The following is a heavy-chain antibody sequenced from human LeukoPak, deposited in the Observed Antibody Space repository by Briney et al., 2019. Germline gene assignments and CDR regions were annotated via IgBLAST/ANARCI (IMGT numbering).Heavy chain of an antibody. J-gene: IGHJ4*02. D-gene: IGHD3-16*01. Sequence: GGSLRPSCAASGFTFSSYAMSWARQAPGKGLEWVSAISGSGGSTYYADSVKGRFTISRDNSKNTLYLQMNSLRAEDTAVYYCAKLDRWGTDYWDQGTLVTVSS. CDR2: ISGSGGST. CDR1: GFTFSSYA. V-gene: IGHV3-23*01. CDR3: AKLDRWGTDY.